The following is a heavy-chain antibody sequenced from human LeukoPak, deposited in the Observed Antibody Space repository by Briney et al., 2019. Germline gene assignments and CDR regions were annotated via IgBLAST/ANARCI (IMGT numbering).Heavy chain of an antibody. Sequence: SETLSLTCTVSGGSISSYYWSWIRQPPGKGLEWIGYIYYSGSTNYNPSLKSRVTISVDTSKNQFSLKLTSVTAADTAMYYCARHRVYDTDAFDIWGQGTMVTVSS. CDR1: GGSISSYY. J-gene: IGHJ3*02. V-gene: IGHV4-59*08. CDR2: IYYSGST. D-gene: IGHD3-22*01. CDR3: ARHRVYDTDAFDI.